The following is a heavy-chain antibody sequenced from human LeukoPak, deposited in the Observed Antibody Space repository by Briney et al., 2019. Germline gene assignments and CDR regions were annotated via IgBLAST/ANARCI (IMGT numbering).Heavy chain of an antibody. V-gene: IGHV3-74*01. CDR3: AGDNSSVFDH. J-gene: IGHJ4*02. CDR1: GFTLSSYW. CDR2: IKSDGRSA. D-gene: IGHD6-6*01. Sequence: TGGSLRLSCGASGFTLSSYWMHWVRQAPGKGLVWVSTIKSDGRSASYADSVRGRFTISRDNAKNTVFLQMGSLRAEDTAVYYCAGDNSSVFDHWGQGALVTVSS.